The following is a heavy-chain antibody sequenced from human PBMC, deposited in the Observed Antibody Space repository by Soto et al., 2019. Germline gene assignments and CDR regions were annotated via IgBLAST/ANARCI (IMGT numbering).Heavy chain of an antibody. J-gene: IGHJ4*02. CDR2: IWYDGSNK. D-gene: IGHD3-22*01. CDR3: ARGDYYDRSGYWGSFDY. Sequence: QVQLVESGGGVVQPGRSLRLSCAASGFTFSSYGMHWVRQAPGKGLEWVAVIWYDGSNKYYADSVKGRFTISRDNSKNTLYLQMNSLRAEDTAVYYCARGDYYDRSGYWGSFDYWGQGTLVTVSS. CDR1: GFTFSSYG. V-gene: IGHV3-33*01.